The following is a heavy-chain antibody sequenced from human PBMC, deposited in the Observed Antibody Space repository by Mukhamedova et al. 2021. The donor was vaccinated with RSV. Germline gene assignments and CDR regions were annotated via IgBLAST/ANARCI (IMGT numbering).Heavy chain of an antibody. CDR2: LHNSGSA. V-gene: IGHV4-39*02. J-gene: IGHJ2*01. D-gene: IGHD4-17*01. Sequence: GGGLEWIGTLHNSGSAYYNPSLSSRVTISADTTGNHFSLEVNGVTASDTGLYYCAASKDCVDYDWYFEFWGRGNLVTVSS. CDR3: AASKDCVDYDWYFEF.